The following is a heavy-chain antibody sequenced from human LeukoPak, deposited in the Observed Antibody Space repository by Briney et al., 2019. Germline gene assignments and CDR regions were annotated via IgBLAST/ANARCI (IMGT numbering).Heavy chain of an antibody. D-gene: IGHD1-26*01. J-gene: IGHJ4*02. CDR1: GFTFSSYA. V-gene: IGHV3-74*01. Sequence: PGGSLRLSCAASGFTFSSYAMSWVRQAPGKGLEWVSRISSDGRSTSYADSVRGRFTVSRDNAKNTVYLQMNSLRAEDTAVYYCGGGGYLLDYWGQGTLVTVSS. CDR3: GGGGYLLDY. CDR2: ISSDGRST.